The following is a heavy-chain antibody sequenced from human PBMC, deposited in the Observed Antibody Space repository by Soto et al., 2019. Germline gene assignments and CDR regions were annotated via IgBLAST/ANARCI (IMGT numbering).Heavy chain of an antibody. V-gene: IGHV3-48*03. D-gene: IGHD2-21*01. CDR2: ISSSGSTI. J-gene: IGHJ3*02. Sequence: GGSLRPSCAASGFTFSSYEINWVRQAPGKGLEGVSYISSSGSTIYYADSMKGRFTISRDNAKNSLYLQMNSLRAEDTAVYYCARTRLDLDDAFDIWGQGTMVTVSS. CDR1: GFTFSSYE. CDR3: ARTRLDLDDAFDI.